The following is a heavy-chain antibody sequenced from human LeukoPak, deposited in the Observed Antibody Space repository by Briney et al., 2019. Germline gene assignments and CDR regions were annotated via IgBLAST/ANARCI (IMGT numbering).Heavy chain of an antibody. Sequence: PSETLSLTCAVYGGSFSDYYWSWIRQSPGKGLEWIGEINHSGSANYNPSLKSRVTMSVDTSKNQFSLKLSSVTAADTAVYYCVRVIGAPNYYYYMDVWGKGTTVTVSS. D-gene: IGHD3-22*01. V-gene: IGHV4-34*01. CDR2: INHSGSA. CDR1: GGSFSDYY. CDR3: VRVIGAPNYYYYMDV. J-gene: IGHJ6*03.